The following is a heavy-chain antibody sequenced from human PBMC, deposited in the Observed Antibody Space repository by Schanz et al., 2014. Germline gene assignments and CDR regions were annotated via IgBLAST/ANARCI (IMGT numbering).Heavy chain of an antibody. CDR1: GFTFSSYA. J-gene: IGHJ6*02. CDR3: ARGYSSSMDV. CDR2: IYSGGST. Sequence: EVQLVESGGALEQPGGSLRLSCAASGFTFSSYAMSWVRQAPGKGLEWVSVIYSGGSTYYADSVKGRFTISRDNSKNTLYLQMNSLRAEDTAVYYCARGYSSSMDVWGQGTTVTVSS. D-gene: IGHD6-6*01. V-gene: IGHV3-66*01.